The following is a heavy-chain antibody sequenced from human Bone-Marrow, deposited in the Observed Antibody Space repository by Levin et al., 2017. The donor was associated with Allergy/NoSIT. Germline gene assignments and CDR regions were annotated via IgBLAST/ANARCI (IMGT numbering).Heavy chain of an antibody. V-gene: IGHV3-66*01. CDR3: SRTTDTNMFPGDF. Sequence: RGESLKISCAASGFTVSNHYMTWVRQAPGTGLEWVSFIYSGGNTHYTDSVKGRFTISRDNSKNTLYLQMNGLRAEDTAVYSCSRTTDTNMFPGDFWGEGSLVTVSA. J-gene: IGHJ4*02. D-gene: IGHD5-18*01. CDR2: IYSGGNT. CDR1: GFTVSNHY.